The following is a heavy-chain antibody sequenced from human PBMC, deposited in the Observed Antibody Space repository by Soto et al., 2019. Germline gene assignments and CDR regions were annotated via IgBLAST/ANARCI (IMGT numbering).Heavy chain of an antibody. J-gene: IGHJ4*02. CDR3: AAWAEGATEVH. D-gene: IGHD2-15*01. CDR1: GFSFSVYG. CDR2: IWYDASKQ. Sequence: QVQLVESGGGVVQPGRSLRLSCETSGFSFSVYGMHWVRQAPGKGLEWVAVIWYDASKQFYAASVEGRFTISRDNSKAILYLQMNSLRAEDTAVYYCAAWAEGATEVHWGQGTPVTVSS. V-gene: IGHV3-33*01.